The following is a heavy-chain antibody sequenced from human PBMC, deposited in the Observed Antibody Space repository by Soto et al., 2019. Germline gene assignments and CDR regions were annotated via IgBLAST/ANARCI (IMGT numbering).Heavy chain of an antibody. CDR2: ISSSSSYI. CDR3: ARALYCSGGSCYTSDY. J-gene: IGHJ4*02. Sequence: PGGSLRLSCAASGFTFSSYSMNWVRQAPGKGLEWVSSISSSSSYIYYADSVKGRFTISRDNAKNSLYLQMNSLRAEDTAVYYCARALYCSGGSCYTSDYWGQGTLVTVSS. V-gene: IGHV3-21*01. D-gene: IGHD2-15*01. CDR1: GFTFSSYS.